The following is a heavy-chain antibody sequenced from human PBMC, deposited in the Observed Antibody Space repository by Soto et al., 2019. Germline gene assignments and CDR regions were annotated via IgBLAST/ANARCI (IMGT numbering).Heavy chain of an antibody. Sequence: VGSLRLSCAASGFTFTNYAMSWVRQAPGKGLEWVSVTSGSGGSTYYADSVKGRFTISRDNSKSTLYLQMDSLRAEDTAVYYCAKVIVVIAAAGDYFDHWGQGTLVTVSS. V-gene: IGHV3-23*01. CDR1: GFTFTNYA. CDR3: AKVIVVIAAAGDYFDH. J-gene: IGHJ4*02. D-gene: IGHD2-21*01. CDR2: TSGSGGST.